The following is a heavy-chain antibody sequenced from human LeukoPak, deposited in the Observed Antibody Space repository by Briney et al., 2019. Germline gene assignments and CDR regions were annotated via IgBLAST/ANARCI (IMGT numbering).Heavy chain of an antibody. Sequence: SETLSLTCAMHSESSGGDDWTWIRQPPGKGLEWIGEVSPGGSTRYNPSLRSRVTISLDTSRSRFSLRLSSVTAADTVVYYCARDGGTRLGFDPWGQGTLVTVSS. D-gene: IGHD3-16*01. CDR2: VSPGGST. CDR3: ARDGGTRLGFDP. V-gene: IGHV4-34*01. CDR1: SESSGGDD. J-gene: IGHJ5*02.